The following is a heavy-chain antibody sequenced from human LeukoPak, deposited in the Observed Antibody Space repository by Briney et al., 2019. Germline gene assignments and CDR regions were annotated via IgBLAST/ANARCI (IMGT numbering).Heavy chain of an antibody. CDR3: ARDLRYYDILTGYPH. Sequence: ASVKVSGKASGYTFTGYYMHWLRQAPGQGLEWMGWINPNSGVTNYAHKFEGRVTMTRDTSISTAYMELSRLRSDDTAVYYCARDLRYYDILTGYPHWGQGTLVTVSS. CDR1: GYTFTGYY. CDR2: INPNSGVT. D-gene: IGHD3-9*01. J-gene: IGHJ4*02. V-gene: IGHV1-2*07.